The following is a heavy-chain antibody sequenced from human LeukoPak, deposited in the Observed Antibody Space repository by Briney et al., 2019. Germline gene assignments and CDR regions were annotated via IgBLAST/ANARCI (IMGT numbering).Heavy chain of an antibody. V-gene: IGHV1-2*02. Sequence: ASVRVSCKPSGYTFIDHYLHWVRQAPGQGLESMGWIDPDTGDTNYPQKFQGRLTMTRDTSSSTAYMELNRLRSDDTAVYYCARAGHNSDSGGYDFWGLGTLVTVSS. CDR3: ARAGHNSDSGGYDF. J-gene: IGHJ4*02. D-gene: IGHD3-22*01. CDR2: IDPDTGDT. CDR1: GYTFIDHY.